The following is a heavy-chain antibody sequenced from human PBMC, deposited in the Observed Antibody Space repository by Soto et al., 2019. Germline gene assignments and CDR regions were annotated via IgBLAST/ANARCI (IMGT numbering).Heavy chain of an antibody. CDR2: INPNSGGT. CDR1: GYTFTSYD. CDR3: ARATGAAGSSSWCGTVYYYGMDV. D-gene: IGHD6-6*01. Sequence: SVKVSCKASGYTFTSYDINWVRQATGQGLEWMGWINPNSGGTNYAQKFQGWVTMTRDTSISTAYMELSRLRSDDTAVYYCARATGAAGSSSWCGTVYYYGMDVWG. V-gene: IGHV1-2*04. J-gene: IGHJ6*02.